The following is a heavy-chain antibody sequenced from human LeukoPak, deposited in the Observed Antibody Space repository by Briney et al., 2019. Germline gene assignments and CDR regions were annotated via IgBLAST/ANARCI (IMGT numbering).Heavy chain of an antibody. V-gene: IGHV3-21*01. J-gene: IGHJ4*02. D-gene: IGHD3-10*01. CDR3: ARVALVSGPSYGSESEAADY. Sequence: GGSLRLSCAASGFTFITYSMNWVRQAPGKGLEWVSSISSSSSYIYYADLVRGRSTISRDNPKNSLYPQMNSLRAEDTAVYYCARVALVSGPSYGSESEAADYWGQGTLVTVSS. CDR1: GFTFITYS. CDR2: ISSSSSYI.